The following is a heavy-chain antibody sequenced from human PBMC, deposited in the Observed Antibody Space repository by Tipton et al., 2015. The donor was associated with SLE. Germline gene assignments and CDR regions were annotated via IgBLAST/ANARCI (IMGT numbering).Heavy chain of an antibody. CDR2: IYYSGTT. V-gene: IGHV4-59*01. D-gene: IGHD3-10*01. CDR3: ARGSRGVGFDV. Sequence: LRLSCTVSGGSISSYYWSWIRQPPGKGLEWIAYIYYSGTTNYNPSLKSRVSISVDTSKNHFSLNLYSVTAADTAVYYCARGSRGVGFDVWGHGTTVTVSS. CDR1: GGSISSYY. J-gene: IGHJ6*02.